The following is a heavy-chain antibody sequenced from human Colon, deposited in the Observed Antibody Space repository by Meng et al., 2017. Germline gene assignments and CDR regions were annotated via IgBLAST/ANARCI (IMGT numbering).Heavy chain of an antibody. CDR2: IHTSGST. CDR3: AVYSGTYRDY. Sequence: SETLSLTCTVSGGSISSGSYYWSWVRQPAGKGLEWIGRIHTSGSTNYNRSLKSLVTISLDTSKNQFSLKVSSVTAADTAVYYCAVYSGTYRDYWGQGTLVTGAS. J-gene: IGHJ4*02. CDR1: GGSISSGSYY. D-gene: IGHD1-26*01. V-gene: IGHV4-61*02.